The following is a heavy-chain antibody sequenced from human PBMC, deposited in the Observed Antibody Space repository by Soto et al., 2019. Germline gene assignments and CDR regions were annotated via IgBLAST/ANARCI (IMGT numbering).Heavy chain of an antibody. Sequence: EGSLRLSCAASGFTFSSYSMNWVRQAPGKGLEWVSYISSSSSTIYYADSVKGRFTISRDNAKNSLYLQMNSLRDEDTAVYYCARLVLGGGHTHGNWFDPWGHGTMLTVSS. CDR1: GFTFSSYS. CDR3: ARLVLGGGHTHGNWFDP. CDR2: ISSSSSTI. D-gene: IGHD3-3*02. J-gene: IGHJ5*02. V-gene: IGHV3-48*02.